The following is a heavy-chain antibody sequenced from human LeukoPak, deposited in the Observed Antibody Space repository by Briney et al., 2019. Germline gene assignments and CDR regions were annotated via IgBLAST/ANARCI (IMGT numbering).Heavy chain of an antibody. CDR2: ISSSGSTI. Sequence: GGSLRLSCAASGFTFSSYEMNWVRQAPGKGLEWVSYISSSGSTIYYADSVKGRFTISRDNAKNSLYLQMNSLRAEDTALYYCAKGKYYDYVWGSYPHGPLWDWGQGTLVTVSS. D-gene: IGHD3-16*02. J-gene: IGHJ4*02. CDR1: GFTFSSYE. CDR3: AKGKYYDYVWGSYPHGPLWD. V-gene: IGHV3-48*03.